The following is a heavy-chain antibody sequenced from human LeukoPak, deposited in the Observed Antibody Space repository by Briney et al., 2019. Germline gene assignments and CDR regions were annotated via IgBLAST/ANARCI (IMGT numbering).Heavy chain of an antibody. V-gene: IGHV4-34*01. CDR2: INHSGST. J-gene: IGHJ4*02. Sequence: PSETLPLTCAVYGGSFSGYYWSWIRQPPGKGLEWIGEINHSGSTNYNPSLKSRVTISVDTSKNQFSLKLSSVTAADTAVYYCARDPNYDILTGQVHWGQGTLVTVSS. D-gene: IGHD3-9*01. CDR3: ARDPNYDILTGQVH. CDR1: GGSFSGYY.